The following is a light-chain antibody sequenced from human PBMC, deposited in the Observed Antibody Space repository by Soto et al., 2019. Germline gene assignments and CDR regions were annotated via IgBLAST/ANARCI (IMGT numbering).Light chain of an antibody. CDR3: SSYTSSLYV. CDR2: DVS. Sequence: QSALTQPASVSGSPGQSITISCTGTSSDVGGYNYVSWYQQHPGKAPKLMIYDVSKRPSGVSNRFSGSKSGNTASLTISGLQAEDEADYYCSSYTSSLYVFGTGTQVTVL. J-gene: IGLJ1*01. CDR1: SSDVGGYNY. V-gene: IGLV2-14*01.